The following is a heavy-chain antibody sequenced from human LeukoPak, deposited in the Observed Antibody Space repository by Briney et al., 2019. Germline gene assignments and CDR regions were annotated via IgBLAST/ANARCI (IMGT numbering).Heavy chain of an antibody. V-gene: IGHV3-21*01. Sequence: PGGSLRLSCAASGFTFSSYTMNWVRQAPGKGLEWVSSISRGSSYIYYADSVKGRFTISRDDAQNSLYLQTNSLRAEDTAVYYCARMAYYDSSGYYPVPFDNWGQGTLVTVSS. CDR3: ARMAYYDSSGYYPVPFDN. J-gene: IGHJ4*02. CDR1: GFTFSSYT. D-gene: IGHD3-22*01. CDR2: ISRGSSYI.